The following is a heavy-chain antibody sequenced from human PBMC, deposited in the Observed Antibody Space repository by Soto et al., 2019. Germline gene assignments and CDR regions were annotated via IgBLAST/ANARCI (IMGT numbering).Heavy chain of an antibody. CDR1: GASISSGNYY. CDR3: AREVYFNFWSGSYKTSYWFDP. D-gene: IGHD3-3*01. Sequence: QVQLQESGPGLVKPSQTLSLTCSVSGASISSGNYYWSWIRQHPGKGLEWIGYISRSGSTYYNPSLKSRITISLDTSKNQFSLNLSSVTAADTAVYHCAREVYFNFWSGSYKTSYWFDPWGQGTLVTVSS. V-gene: IGHV4-31*03. J-gene: IGHJ5*02. CDR2: ISRSGST.